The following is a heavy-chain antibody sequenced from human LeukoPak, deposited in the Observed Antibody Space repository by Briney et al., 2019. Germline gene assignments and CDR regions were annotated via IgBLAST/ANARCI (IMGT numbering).Heavy chain of an antibody. CDR2: ISSSGSTI. V-gene: IGHV3-11*01. J-gene: IGHJ5*02. Sequence: GGSLRLSCAAAGFTFSDYYMSWIRQAPGKGLEWVSYISSSGSTIYYADSVKGRFTISRDNAKNSLYLQMNSLRAEDTAVYYCARDQGDYGDYRPPGATNWFDPWGQGTLVTVSS. CDR1: GFTFSDYY. D-gene: IGHD4-17*01. CDR3: ARDQGDYGDYRPPGATNWFDP.